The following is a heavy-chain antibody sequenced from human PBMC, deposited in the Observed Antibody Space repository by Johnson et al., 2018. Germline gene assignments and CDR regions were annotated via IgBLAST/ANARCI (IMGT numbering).Heavy chain of an antibody. D-gene: IGHD3-22*01. CDR2: INWHSGRI. V-gene: IGHV3-9*01. Sequence: VQLVESGGGLVQPGRSLRLSCTVSGLTFDDYAFHWVRQVPGKGLEWVSGINWHSGRIDYGDSVKGRFHISRDNAKNSLYLQMNSLSPEDTALYYCSKDIKVYYLGTATAFDICGQGTMVTVSS. J-gene: IGHJ3*02. CDR1: GLTFDDYA. CDR3: SKDIKVYYLGTATAFDI.